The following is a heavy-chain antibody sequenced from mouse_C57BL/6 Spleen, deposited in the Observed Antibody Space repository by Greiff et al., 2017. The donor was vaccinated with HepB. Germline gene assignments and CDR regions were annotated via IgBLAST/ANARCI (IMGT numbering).Heavy chain of an antibody. CDR1: GYAFSSYW. D-gene: IGHD1-1*01. J-gene: IGHJ4*01. CDR2: IYPGDGDT. Sequence: QVQLQQSGAELVKPGASVKISCKASGYAFSSYWMNWVKQRPGKGLEWIGQIYPGDGDTNYNGKFKGKATLTADKSSSTSYLQLSSRTSDDSAVYFCARASGSSSPYAMDYWGQGTSVTVSS. CDR3: ARASGSSSPYAMDY. V-gene: IGHV1-80*01.